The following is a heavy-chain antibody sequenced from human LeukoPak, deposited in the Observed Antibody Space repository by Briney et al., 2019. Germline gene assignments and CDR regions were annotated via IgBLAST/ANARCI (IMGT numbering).Heavy chain of an antibody. D-gene: IGHD3-3*01. Sequence: GGSLRLSCAASGFTFSSYSMNWVRQAPGKGLEWVSSISSSSSYIYYADSVKGRFTISRDNAKNSLYLQMNSLRAEDTAVYYCARVGPPYYDFWSGHFENWFDPWGQGTLVTVSS. V-gene: IGHV3-21*01. CDR2: ISSSSSYI. J-gene: IGHJ5*02. CDR1: GFTFSSYS. CDR3: ARVGPPYYDFWSGHFENWFDP.